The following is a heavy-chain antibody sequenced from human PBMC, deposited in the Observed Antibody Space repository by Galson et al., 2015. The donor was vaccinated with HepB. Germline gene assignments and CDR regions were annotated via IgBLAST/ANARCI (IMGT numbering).Heavy chain of an antibody. D-gene: IGHD6-13*01. V-gene: IGHV3-23*01. CDR2: ISGSGGST. CDR3: ARGSSSLNNDAFDI. Sequence: SLRLSCAASGFTFSSYAMSWVRQAPGKGLEWVSAISGSGGSTYYADSVKGRFTISRDKAKKSLYLQMNSLSAEDTAVYYCARGSSSLNNDAFDIWGQGTMVTVSS. J-gene: IGHJ3*02. CDR1: GFTFSSYA.